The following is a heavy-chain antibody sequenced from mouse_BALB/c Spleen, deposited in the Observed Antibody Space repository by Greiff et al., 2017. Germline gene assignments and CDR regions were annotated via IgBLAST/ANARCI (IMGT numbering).Heavy chain of an antibody. CDR2: IYPGDGDT. CDR1: GYAFSSYW. V-gene: IGHV1-80*01. CDR3: ARRLRRTMDD. J-gene: IGHJ4*01. Sequence: QVQLQQSGAELVRPGSSVKISCKASGYAFSSYWMNWVKQRPGQGLEWIGQIYPGDGDTNYNGKFKGKATLTADKSSSTAYMQLSSLTSEDAAVYVCARRLRRTMDDWGQGTSVTVSS. D-gene: IGHD2-4*01.